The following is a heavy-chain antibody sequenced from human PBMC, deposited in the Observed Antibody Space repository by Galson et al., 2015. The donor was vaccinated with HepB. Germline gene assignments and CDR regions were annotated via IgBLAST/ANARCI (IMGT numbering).Heavy chain of an antibody. Sequence: SVKVSCKASGYTFTGYYMHWVRQAPGQGLEWMGWINPNSGGTNYAQKFQGWVTMTRDTSISTAYMELSRLRSDDTAVYYSARRAIGWGGGIAARGSGMDVWGQGTTVTVSS. J-gene: IGHJ6*02. V-gene: IGHV1-2*04. CDR1: GYTFTGYY. D-gene: IGHD6-25*01. CDR2: INPNSGGT. CDR3: ARRAIGWGGGIAARGSGMDV.